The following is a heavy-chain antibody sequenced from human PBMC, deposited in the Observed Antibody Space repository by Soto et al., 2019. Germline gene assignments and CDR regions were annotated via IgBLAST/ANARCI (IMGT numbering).Heavy chain of an antibody. D-gene: IGHD2-15*01. CDR1: GGTFSSYT. V-gene: IGHV1-69*02. CDR2: IIPILGIA. J-gene: IGHJ4*02. Sequence: ASVKVSCKASGGTFSSYTISWVRQAPGQGLEWMGRIIPILGIASYAQKFQGRVTITADKSTSTAYMELSSLRSEDTAVYYCSTGGYCSGGSCYPFDYWGQGTLVTVSS. CDR3: STGGYCSGGSCYPFDY.